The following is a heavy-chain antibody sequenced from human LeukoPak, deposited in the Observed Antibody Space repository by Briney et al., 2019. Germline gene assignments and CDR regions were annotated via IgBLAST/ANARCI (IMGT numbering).Heavy chain of an antibody. V-gene: IGHV4-59*01. CDR3: GRVTTGTVDH. D-gene: IGHD1-1*01. J-gene: IGHJ4*02. Sequence: SETLSLTCTVSGGSLNIYHWGGIRPPPGRGREWVVYISYSATTNYNPSLKSRVTISVDMSKSQFSLKLNSVTAADTAVYYCGRVTTGTVDHWGQGTLVTVSS. CDR2: ISYSATT. CDR1: GGSLNIYH.